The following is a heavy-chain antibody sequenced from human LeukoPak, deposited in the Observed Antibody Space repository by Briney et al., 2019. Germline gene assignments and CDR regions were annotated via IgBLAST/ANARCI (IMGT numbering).Heavy chain of an antibody. D-gene: IGHD4-23*01. J-gene: IGHJ4*02. CDR3: ARGYAGTLFY. CDR2: ISSSGSTI. CDR1: GFTFSSYE. V-gene: IGHV3-48*03. Sequence: GGSLRLSCAVSGFTFSSYEMNWVRQAPGKGLEWVSYISSSGSTICYADSVKGRFTISRDNAKNSLYLQMNSLRVEDTAVYYCARGYAGTLFYWGQGTLVTVSS.